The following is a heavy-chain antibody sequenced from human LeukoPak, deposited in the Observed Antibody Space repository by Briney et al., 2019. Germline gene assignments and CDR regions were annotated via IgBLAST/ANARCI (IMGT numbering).Heavy chain of an antibody. V-gene: IGHV3-23*01. J-gene: IGHJ4*02. Sequence: GGSLRLSCAASGFTFSSYAMSWVRQAPGKGLEWVSAISGSGGSTYYADSVKVRFTISRDNSKNTLYLQMNSLRAEDTAVYYCAKGGKTYYYGSGSLVGWGQGTLVTVSS. CDR3: AKGGKTYYYGSGSLVG. CDR2: ISGSGGST. D-gene: IGHD3-10*01. CDR1: GFTFSSYA.